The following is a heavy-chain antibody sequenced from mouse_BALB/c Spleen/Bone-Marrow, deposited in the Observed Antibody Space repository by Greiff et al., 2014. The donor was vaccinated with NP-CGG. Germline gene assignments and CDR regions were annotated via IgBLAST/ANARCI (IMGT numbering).Heavy chain of an antibody. Sequence: QVQLQQPGAELVKPGAPVKLSCKASDYTFTSYWMNWVKQRPGRGLEWIGRIDPSDSETHYNQKFKDKATLTVDKSSSTAYIQLSSLTSEDSAVYYCARRGYGYGFAYWGQGTLVTVSA. J-gene: IGHJ3*01. V-gene: IGHV1-69*02. CDR2: IDPSDSET. CDR3: ARRGYGYGFAY. D-gene: IGHD1-2*01. CDR1: DYTFTSYW.